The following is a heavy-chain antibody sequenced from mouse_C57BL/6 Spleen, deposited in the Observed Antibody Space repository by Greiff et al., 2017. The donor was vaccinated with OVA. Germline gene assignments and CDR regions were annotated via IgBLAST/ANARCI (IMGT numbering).Heavy chain of an antibody. Sequence: EVQLQQSGPELVKPGASVKIPCKASGYTFTDYNMDWVKQSHGKSLEWIGDINPNNGGTIYNQKFKGKATLTVDKSSSTAYMELRSLTSEDTAVYYCARGSSQGYFDYWGQGTTLTVSS. CDR3: ARGSSQGYFDY. CDR1: GYTFTDYN. V-gene: IGHV1-18*01. J-gene: IGHJ2*01. CDR2: INPNNGGT. D-gene: IGHD1-1*01.